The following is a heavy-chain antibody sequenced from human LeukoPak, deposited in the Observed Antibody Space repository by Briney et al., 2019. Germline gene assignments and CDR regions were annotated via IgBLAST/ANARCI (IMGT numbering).Heavy chain of an antibody. CDR3: ARDGYGGVDS. Sequence: PSETLSLTCTVSGGSISSYYWSWIRQPPGKGLEWIGYISYSGSTNYNPSLKSRVTISVDTSKNQFSLNLSSVTAADTAVYYCARDGYGGVDSWGQGTLVTVSS. J-gene: IGHJ4*02. V-gene: IGHV4-59*01. CDR1: GGSISSYY. CDR2: ISYSGST. D-gene: IGHD3-10*01.